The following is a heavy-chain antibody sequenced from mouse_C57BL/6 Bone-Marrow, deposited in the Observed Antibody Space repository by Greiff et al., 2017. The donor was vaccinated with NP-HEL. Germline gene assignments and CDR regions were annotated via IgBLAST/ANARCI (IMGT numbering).Heavy chain of an antibody. D-gene: IGHD1-1*01. J-gene: IGHJ3*01. CDR3: AREENYYGSSYGFAD. Sequence: QVQLQQSGPELVKPGASVKISCKASGYAFSSSWMNWVKQRPGKGLEWIGRIYPGDGDTNYNGKFKGKATLTADKSSSTAYMQLSSLTSEDSAVYFCAREENYYGSSYGFADWGQGTLVTVSA. V-gene: IGHV1-82*01. CDR1: GYAFSSSW. CDR2: IYPGDGDT.